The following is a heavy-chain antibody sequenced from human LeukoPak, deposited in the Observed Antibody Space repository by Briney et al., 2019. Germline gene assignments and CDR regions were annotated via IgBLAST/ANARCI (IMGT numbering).Heavy chain of an antibody. CDR1: GGSISSSNW. Sequence: NPSETLSLTCAVSGGSISSSNWWSWVRQPPGKGLEWIGEIYHSGSTNYNPSLKSRVTISVDKSKNQFSLKLSSVTAADTAVYYCAREPYHYDSSLLTSDAFDIWGQGTMVTVSS. CDR2: IYHSGST. D-gene: IGHD3-22*01. V-gene: IGHV4-4*02. CDR3: AREPYHYDSSLLTSDAFDI. J-gene: IGHJ3*02.